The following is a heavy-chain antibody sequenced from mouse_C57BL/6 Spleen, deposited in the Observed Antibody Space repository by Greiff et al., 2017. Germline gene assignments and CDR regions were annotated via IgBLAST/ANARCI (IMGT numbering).Heavy chain of an antibody. V-gene: IGHV1-85*01. CDR3: ARREGSPYFDY. CDR2: IYPRDGST. Sequence: VMLVESGPELVKPGASVKLSCKASGYTFTSYDINWVKQRPGQGLEWIGWIYPRDGSTKYNEKFKGKATLTVDTSSSTAYMELHRLTSEGSAVYFWARREGSPYFDYWGQGTTLTVSS. J-gene: IGHJ2*01. D-gene: IGHD1-1*01. CDR1: GYTFTSYD.